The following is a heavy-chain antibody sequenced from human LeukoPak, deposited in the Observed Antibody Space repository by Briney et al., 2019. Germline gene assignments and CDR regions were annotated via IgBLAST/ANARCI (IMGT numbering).Heavy chain of an antibody. J-gene: IGHJ4*02. CDR1: GFTFSDYY. CDR2: ISSSGITI. Sequence: GGSLRLSCAASGFTFSDYYMSWIRQAPGKGLEWVSYISSSGITIYYADSVKGRFTISRDNAKNSLYLQMNSLRAEDTAVYYCARTITMVRGVSPPDYWGQGTLVTVSS. CDR3: ARTITMVRGVSPPDY. V-gene: IGHV3-11*01. D-gene: IGHD3-10*01.